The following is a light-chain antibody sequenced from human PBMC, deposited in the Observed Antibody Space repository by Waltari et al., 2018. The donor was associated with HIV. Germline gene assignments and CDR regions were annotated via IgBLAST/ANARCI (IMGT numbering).Light chain of an antibody. CDR1: SSNIGAGSD. V-gene: IGLV1-40*01. Sequence: QSALTQPASVSGSPGQSITISCTGSSSNIGAGSDVHWYQQLPGTAPKLLIYGNSNRPSGVPDRFSGSKSGTSASLAITGLQAEDEADYYCQSYDSSLSGSVFGGGTKLTVL. CDR2: GNS. CDR3: QSYDSSLSGSV. J-gene: IGLJ2*01.